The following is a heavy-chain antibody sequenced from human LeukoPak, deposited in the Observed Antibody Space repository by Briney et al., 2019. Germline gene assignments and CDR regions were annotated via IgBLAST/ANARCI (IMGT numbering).Heavy chain of an antibody. Sequence: PSETLSLTCTVSGGSISSGGYYWSWIRQPPGKGLEWIGYIYHSGSTNYNPSLKSRVTMSVDKSKNQFSLKLSSVTAADTAVFYCVRRRYNYGFDSWGQGSLVTVSS. CDR3: VRRRYNYGFDS. V-gene: IGHV4-30-2*01. J-gene: IGHJ4*02. CDR1: GGSISSGGYY. D-gene: IGHD5-18*01. CDR2: IYHSGST.